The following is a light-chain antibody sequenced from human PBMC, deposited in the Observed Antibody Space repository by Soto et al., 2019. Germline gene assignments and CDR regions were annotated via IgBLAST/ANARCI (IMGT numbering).Light chain of an antibody. CDR2: QDS. CDR1: ELEYKY. J-gene: IGLJ2*01. V-gene: IGLV3-1*01. Sequence: SYELTQPPSVSVSPGQTASITCSGDELEYKYTCWYQQKPGQSPVLVIYQDSKRPSGIPERFSASTSGNTATLTISGTQSMDEADYYCQAWDSSTVHVVFGGGTKLTVL. CDR3: QAWDSSTVHVV.